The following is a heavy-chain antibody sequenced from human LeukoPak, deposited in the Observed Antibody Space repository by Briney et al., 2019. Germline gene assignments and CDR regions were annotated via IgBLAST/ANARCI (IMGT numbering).Heavy chain of an antibody. CDR2: INPNSGGT. D-gene: IGHD2-15*01. CDR3: AVRWGSGYCSGGSCYDVDY. J-gene: IGHJ4*02. CDR1: GYTFTGYY. Sequence: ASVKASCKASGYTFTGYYMHWVRQAPGQGLEWMGWINPNSGGTNYAQKFQGRVTMTRDTSISTAYMELSRLRSDDTAVYYCAVRWGSGYCSGGSCYDVDYWGQGTLVTVSS. V-gene: IGHV1-2*02.